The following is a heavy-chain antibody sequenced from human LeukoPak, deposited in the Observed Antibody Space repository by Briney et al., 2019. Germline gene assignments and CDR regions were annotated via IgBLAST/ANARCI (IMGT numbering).Heavy chain of an antibody. CDR1: GGSISSGGYS. V-gene: IGHV4-30-2*01. D-gene: IGHD3-3*01. J-gene: IGHJ4*02. Sequence: PSQTPSLTCAVSGGSISSGGYSWSWIRQPPGKGLEWIGYIYHSGSTYYNPSLKSRVTISVDRSKNQFSLKLSSVTAADTAVYYCATSPYYDFWSGYAAWGQGTLVTVSS. CDR3: ATSPYYDFWSGYAA. CDR2: IYHSGST.